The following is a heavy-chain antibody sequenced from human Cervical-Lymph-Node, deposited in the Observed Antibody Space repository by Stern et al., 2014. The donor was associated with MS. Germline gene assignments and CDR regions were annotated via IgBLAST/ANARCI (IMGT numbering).Heavy chain of an antibody. J-gene: IGHJ5*02. CDR1: GDTITSHF. Sequence: QVQLQESGPGLLRPSETLSLTCRVSGDTITSHFWSWIRQPPGKGLEWIGYIYYRGTTNYNASLNGRVAISIDTSKPQFSLRLSSVTAADTAVYYCARATDLWGQGTLVTVSS. CDR2: IYYRGTT. CDR3: ARATDL. V-gene: IGHV4-59*11.